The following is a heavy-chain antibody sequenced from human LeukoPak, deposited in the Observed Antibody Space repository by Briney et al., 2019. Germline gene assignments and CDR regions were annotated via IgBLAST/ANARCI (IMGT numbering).Heavy chain of an antibody. J-gene: IGHJ4*02. CDR2: INPNNGGT. D-gene: IGHD5-12*01. Sequence: ASVKVSCTASGYTFTGYYIHWGRHGPGPGLEWMGWINPNNGGTNYAHKVQGRVTMTRDTSISTAYMELNRLTSEDTAVYYCARDKYTGYETFDYWGQGTPVTVSS. CDR3: ARDKYTGYETFDY. V-gene: IGHV1-2*02. CDR1: GYTFTGYY.